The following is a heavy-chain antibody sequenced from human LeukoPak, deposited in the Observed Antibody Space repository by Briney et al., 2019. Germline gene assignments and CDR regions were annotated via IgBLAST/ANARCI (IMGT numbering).Heavy chain of an antibody. D-gene: IGHD3-10*01. CDR3: AHSMVRGVIKLRAFDI. J-gene: IGHJ3*02. V-gene: IGHV4-39*01. CDR2: VYYSGSI. Sequence: SETLSLTCTVSGGSITAGNHHWGWLRQPPGKGLEWIGSVYYSGSIFSATSHKSRVTISGDTSKNQFSLKLSSVTAADTAVYYCAHSMVRGVIKLRAFDIWGQGTMVTVSS. CDR1: GGSITAGNHH.